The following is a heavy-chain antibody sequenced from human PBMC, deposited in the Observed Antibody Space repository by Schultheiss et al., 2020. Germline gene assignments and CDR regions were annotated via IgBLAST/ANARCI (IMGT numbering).Heavy chain of an antibody. D-gene: IGHD2-2*01. Sequence: SEALSLTCTVSGGSISSYYWSWIRQPPGKGLEWIGYIYYSGSTYYNPSLKSRVTISVDTSKNQFSLKLSSVTAADTAVYYCARGPWGRGYCSSTSCRYYGMDVWGQGTTVTVSS. CDR1: GGSISSYY. CDR2: IYYSGST. V-gene: IGHV4-59*12. J-gene: IGHJ6*02. CDR3: ARGPWGRGYCSSTSCRYYGMDV.